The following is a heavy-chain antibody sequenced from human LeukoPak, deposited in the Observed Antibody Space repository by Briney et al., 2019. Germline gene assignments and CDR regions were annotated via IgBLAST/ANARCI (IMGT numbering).Heavy chain of an antibody. CDR3: ARGGFSGSYVRFDY. V-gene: IGHV4-59*01. CDR2: IYSGST. Sequence: PSETLSLTCTVSGASISSYYWNWIQQPPGKGLEWIGYIYSGSTKYNPSLKSRVTISADTSKNQFSLRLSSVTAADTAFYYCARGGFSGSYVRFDYWGQGTLVTVSS. CDR1: GASISSYY. D-gene: IGHD1-26*01. J-gene: IGHJ4*02.